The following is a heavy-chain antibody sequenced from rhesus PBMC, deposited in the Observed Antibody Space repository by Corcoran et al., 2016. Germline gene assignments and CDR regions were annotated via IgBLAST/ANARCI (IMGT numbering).Heavy chain of an antibody. V-gene: IGHV4-122*02. Sequence: QVQLQESGPGLVKPSETLSLTCAVSGGSISSGYYYWSWIRQPPGKGLEWIAYLSYRRSTSYNGSLNRRVTMSRDTSKNQCSLKLSSVTAADTAVYYCARTPLAAAALHNRFEVWGAGVLVTVSS. J-gene: IGHJ5-1*01. CDR2: LSYRRST. CDR1: GGSISSGYYY. CDR3: ARTPLAAAALHNRFEV. D-gene: IGHD6-31*01.